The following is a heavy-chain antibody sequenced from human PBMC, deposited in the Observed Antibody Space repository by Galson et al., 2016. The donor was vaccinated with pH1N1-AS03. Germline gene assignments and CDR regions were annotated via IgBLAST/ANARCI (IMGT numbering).Heavy chain of an antibody. J-gene: IGHJ4*02. CDR3: ARRISGASLAH. D-gene: IGHD3-3*02. V-gene: IGHV1-8*01. CDR2: MNPNSGNR. Sequence: SVKVSCKASGYTSTSYDINWVRQAAGQGLEWMGWMNPNSGNRGYAQKFQGRVTMTRDTFISTAYMELSSLTFDDTAVYYCARRISGASLAHWGQGTLVAVSS. CDR1: GYTSTSYD.